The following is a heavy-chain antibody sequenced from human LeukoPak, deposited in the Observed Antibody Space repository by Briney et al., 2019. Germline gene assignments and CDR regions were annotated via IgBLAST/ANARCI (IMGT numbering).Heavy chain of an antibody. CDR1: GFTLSSYS. CDR3: ARVDSGSACAS. Sequence: PGGSLRLSCAASGFTLSSYSMHWVRQAPGKGLEFVSAISYNGDRYYANSVKGRFTISRDISKNTLYLQMGSLRPEDMAVYYCARVDSGSACASWGQGILVTVSS. J-gene: IGHJ1*01. D-gene: IGHD6-19*01. CDR2: ISYNGDR. V-gene: IGHV3-64*01.